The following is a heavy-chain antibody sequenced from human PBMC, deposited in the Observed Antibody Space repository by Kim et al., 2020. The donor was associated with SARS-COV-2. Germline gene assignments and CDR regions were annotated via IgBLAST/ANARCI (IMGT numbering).Heavy chain of an antibody. D-gene: IGHD6-19*01. CDR1: GFTFSSYA. CDR3: AKDQWDIAVARDAFDI. CDR2: IYSGGSST. J-gene: IGHJ3*02. Sequence: GGSLRLSCAASGFTFSSYAMSWVRQAPGKGLEWVSVIYSGGSSTYYADSVKGRFTISRDNSKNTLYLQMNSLRAEDTAVYYCAKDQWDIAVARDAFDIWGQGTMVTVSS. V-gene: IGHV3-23*03.